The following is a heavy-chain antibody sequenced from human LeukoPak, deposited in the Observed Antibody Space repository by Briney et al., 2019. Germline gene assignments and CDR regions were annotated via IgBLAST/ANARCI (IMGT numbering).Heavy chain of an antibody. D-gene: IGHD5-12*01. CDR2: INGGNGDT. V-gene: IGHV1-3*01. CDR1: GYTFTSFA. J-gene: IGHJ5*02. Sequence: ASVKVSCKSSGYTFTSFATHWLRQAPGQRLEWMGWINGGNGDTKYSQKFQGRVAITRDTSASTVYMELSSLTSEDTAVYYCARDVFIGYSGHDVAFDPWGQGTLVTVSS. CDR3: ARDVFIGYSGHDVAFDP.